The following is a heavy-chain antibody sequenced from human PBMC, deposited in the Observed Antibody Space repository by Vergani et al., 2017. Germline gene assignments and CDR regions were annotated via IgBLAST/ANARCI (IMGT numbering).Heavy chain of an antibody. D-gene: IGHD2-2*02. CDR2: ISGSGGST. J-gene: IGHJ4*02. CDR3: AKDRYCSSTSCYTPEGEGY. CDR1: GFTFSHYS. Sequence: EVQMVESGGGLVKPGGSLRLSCVASGFTFSHYSMNWVRQAPGKGLEWVSAISGSGGSTYYADSVKGRFTISRDNSKNTLYLQMNSLRAEDTAVYYCAKDRYCSSTSCYTPEGEGYWGQGTLVTVSS. V-gene: IGHV3-23*04.